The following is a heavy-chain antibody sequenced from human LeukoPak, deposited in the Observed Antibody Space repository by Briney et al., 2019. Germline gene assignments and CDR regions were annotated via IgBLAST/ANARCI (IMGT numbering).Heavy chain of an antibody. CDR1: GFTFDDYA. Sequence: GGSLRLSCAASGFTFDDYAMHWVRQAPRKGLEWVSLISWDGGSTYYADSVKGRFTISRDNSKNSLYLQMNSLRAEDTALYYCAKDISLTLVTQGFDYWGQGTLVTVSS. D-gene: IGHD4-23*01. CDR3: AKDISLTLVTQGFDY. J-gene: IGHJ4*02. CDR2: ISWDGGST. V-gene: IGHV3-43D*03.